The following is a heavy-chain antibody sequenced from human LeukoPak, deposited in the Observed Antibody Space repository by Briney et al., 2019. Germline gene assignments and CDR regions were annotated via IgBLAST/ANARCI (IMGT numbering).Heavy chain of an antibody. D-gene: IGHD3-10*01. V-gene: IGHV3-48*03. CDR3: ARDLTMVRGLTYYGMDV. Sequence: GGSLRLSCAASGFTFSNYEMNWVRQAPGKGLEWISYISSSGGTIYDADSVKGRFTISRDNAKNSLYLQMNSLRAEDTAVYYCARDLTMVRGLTYYGMDVWGKGTTVTVSS. J-gene: IGHJ6*04. CDR2: ISSSGGTI. CDR1: GFTFSNYE.